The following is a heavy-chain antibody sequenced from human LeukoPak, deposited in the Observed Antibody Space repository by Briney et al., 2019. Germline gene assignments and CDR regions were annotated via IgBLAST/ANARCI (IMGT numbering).Heavy chain of an antibody. V-gene: IGHV1-18*04. Sequence: GASVKVSCKATGYTFTRHYIHWIRQAPGQGLEWMGWISAYNGNTNYAQKLQGRVTMTTDTSTSTAYMELRSLRSDDTAVYYCARDPGRGYSPSSAVWWYYYYYMDVWGKGTTVTVSS. D-gene: IGHD5-18*01. J-gene: IGHJ6*03. CDR2: ISAYNGNT. CDR3: ARDPGRGYSPSSAVWWYYYYYMDV. CDR1: GYTFTRHY.